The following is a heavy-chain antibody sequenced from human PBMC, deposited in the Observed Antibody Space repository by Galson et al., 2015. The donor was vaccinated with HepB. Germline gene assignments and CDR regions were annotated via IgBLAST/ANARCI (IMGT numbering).Heavy chain of an antibody. J-gene: IGHJ4*02. CDR3: VRDYY. CDR1: GFTFTSYV. Sequence: SLRLSCAASGFTFTSYVMHWVRQAPGKGLEWVAVISYDAKNKYYADSVKDRFTISRDNSKNTLYLQMNSLRTEDTAVYYCVRDYYWGQGTLVTVSS. V-gene: IGHV3-30*04. CDR2: ISYDAKNK.